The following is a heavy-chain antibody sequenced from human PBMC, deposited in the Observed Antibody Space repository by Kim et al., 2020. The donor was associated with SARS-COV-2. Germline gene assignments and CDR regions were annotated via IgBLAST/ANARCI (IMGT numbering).Heavy chain of an antibody. V-gene: IGHV1-18*01. Sequence: TKYAQKIQDRVSLTKDPSTSTAYMELRSLISDDTAVYFCARDRDYRFDLWGQGTLVTVSS. D-gene: IGHD3-16*02. CDR3: ARDRDYRFDL. CDR2: T. J-gene: IGHJ4*02.